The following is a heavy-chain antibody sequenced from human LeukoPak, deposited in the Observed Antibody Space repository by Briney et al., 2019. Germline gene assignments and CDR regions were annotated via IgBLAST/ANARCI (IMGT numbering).Heavy chain of an antibody. CDR1: GYTFTSYD. V-gene: IGHV1-8*03. D-gene: IGHD6-6*01. Sequence: ASVKVSYKASGYTFTSYDINWVRQATGQGLEWMAWMNPNSGNTGYAQKFQGRVTITRNTSISTAYMELSSLRSEDTAVYYCAISSSSDPDAFDIWGQGTMVTVSS. CDR3: AISSSSDPDAFDI. J-gene: IGHJ3*02. CDR2: MNPNSGNT.